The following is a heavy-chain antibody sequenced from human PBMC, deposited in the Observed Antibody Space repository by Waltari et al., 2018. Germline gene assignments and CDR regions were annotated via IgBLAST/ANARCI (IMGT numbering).Heavy chain of an antibody. D-gene: IGHD1-26*01. V-gene: IGHV4-39*07. CDR3: ARGGSSYYDAYGT. J-gene: IGHJ3*02. CDR1: GVSFSGDNTY. CDR2: IYSTGST. Sequence: QLQLQESGPGLVKPSETLSLTCTVSGVSFSGDNTYWGWIHQPPGEGLEWVGSIYSTGSTYYKTSLKSRVTISIDTPNNQFSLKLTSVTAADTAVYFCARGGSSYYDAYGTWGQGTMVTVSS.